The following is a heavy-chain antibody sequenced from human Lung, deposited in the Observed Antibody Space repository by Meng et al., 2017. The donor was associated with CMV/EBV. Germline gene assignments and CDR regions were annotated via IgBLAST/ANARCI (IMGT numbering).Heavy chain of an antibody. CDR2: MYYSANT. J-gene: IGHJ4*02. D-gene: IGHD3-10*01. V-gene: IGHV4-39*01. CDR3: AFSSGADYGSGSRDY. CDR1: GDSITSSSYY. Sequence: LRPSCTVPGDSITSSSYYWGWIRQPPGKGLEWIGSMYYSANTYYNPSLKGRVTISVDTSQNQFSLTLTSVTAPDTAVYYCAFSSGADYGSGSRDYWGQGXLVTVSS.